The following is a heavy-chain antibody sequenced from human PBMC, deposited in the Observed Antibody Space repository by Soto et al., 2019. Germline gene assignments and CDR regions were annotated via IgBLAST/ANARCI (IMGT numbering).Heavy chain of an antibody. J-gene: IGHJ4*02. CDR3: AKETIEVGGPNYFDY. Sequence: QVQVVESGGGVVQPGRSLRLSCAASGFTFSTYAMHWVRQAPGKGLEWVAVISYDGLAQYYGDSVMGRFTISRDNSQNTLYLQMNSLRTEDTAIYYCAKETIEVGGPNYFDYWGQGALVTVSS. CDR2: ISYDGLAQ. CDR1: GFTFSTYA. D-gene: IGHD6-19*01. V-gene: IGHV3-30*18.